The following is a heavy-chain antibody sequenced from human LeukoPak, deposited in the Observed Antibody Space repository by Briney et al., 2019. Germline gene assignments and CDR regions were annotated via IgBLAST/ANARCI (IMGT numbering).Heavy chain of an antibody. CDR1: GYTFTSYG. CDR3: ARRGGVRSWYWFDP. D-gene: IGHD6-13*01. V-gene: IGHV1-18*01. J-gene: IGHJ5*02. Sequence: GASVTVSCKASGYTFTSYGISWVRQAPGQGLEWMGWISAYNGNTNYAQKLQGRVTMTTDTSTSTAYMELRGLRSDDTAVYYCARRGGVRSWYWFDPWGQGTLVTVSS. CDR2: ISAYNGNT.